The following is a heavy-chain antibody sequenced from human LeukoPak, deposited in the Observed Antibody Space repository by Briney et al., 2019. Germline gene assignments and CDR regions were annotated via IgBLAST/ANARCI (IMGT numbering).Heavy chain of an antibody. CDR1: GGTFSSYA. CDR3: AGLYCSGGSCYTQELDY. CDR2: IIPIFGTA. Sequence: SVKVSCKASGGTFSSYAISWVRQAPGQGLEWMGGIIPIFGTANYAQKFQGRVTITADESTSTAYMELSSLRSEDTAVYYCAGLYCSGGSCYTQELDYWSQGTLVTVSS. J-gene: IGHJ4*02. D-gene: IGHD2-15*01. V-gene: IGHV1-69*13.